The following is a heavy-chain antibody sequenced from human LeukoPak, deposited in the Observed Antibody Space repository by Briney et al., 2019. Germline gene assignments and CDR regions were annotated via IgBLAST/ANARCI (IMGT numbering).Heavy chain of an antibody. CDR3: ARKSVAATPRDIVYQYSYMDV. D-gene: IGHD2-15*01. CDR2: ISTNTGNP. V-gene: IGHV7-4-1*02. J-gene: IGHJ6*03. CDR1: GYTFTRSA. Sequence: ASVKVSCKASGYTFTRSAMNWVRQAPGQGLEWMGWISTNTGNPTYAQGFTGRFVFSLDTSVSTAYLQISSLKAEDTAVYYCARKSVAATPRDIVYQYSYMDVWGKGTTVTVSS.